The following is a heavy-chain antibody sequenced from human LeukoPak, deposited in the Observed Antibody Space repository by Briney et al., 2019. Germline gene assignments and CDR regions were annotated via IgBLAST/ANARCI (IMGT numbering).Heavy chain of an antibody. V-gene: IGHV3-74*01. J-gene: IGHJ4*02. Sequence: GGSLRLSCAASGFTFSNYWMHWVRQAPGKGLVWVSRINSDGSSTNYADSVKGRFTISRDNAKNSLYLQMNSLRAEDTAVYYCARRRDSGSLQHFDYWGQGTLVTVSS. CDR1: GFTFSNYW. CDR2: INSDGSST. CDR3: ARRRDSGSLQHFDY. D-gene: IGHD1-26*01.